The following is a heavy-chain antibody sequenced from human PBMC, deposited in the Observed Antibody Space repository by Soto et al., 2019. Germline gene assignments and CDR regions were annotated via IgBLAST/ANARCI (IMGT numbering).Heavy chain of an antibody. V-gene: IGHV3-23*01. CDR1: GFTFSNCA. CDR2: ISGRGGST. CDR3: ARVGNWNYLSRRELYYYYGMDV. D-gene: IGHD1-7*01. J-gene: IGHJ6*02. Sequence: GGSLRLSCSASGFTFSNCAMSWVRQAPGKGLEWVSTISGRGGSTYYADSVKGRLTISRDNSKNTLFLQMNSLRSDDTAVYYCARVGNWNYLSRRELYYYYGMDVWGQGTTVTVSS.